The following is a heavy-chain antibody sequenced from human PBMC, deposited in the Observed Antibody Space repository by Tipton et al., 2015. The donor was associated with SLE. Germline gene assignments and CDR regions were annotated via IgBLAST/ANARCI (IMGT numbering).Heavy chain of an antibody. V-gene: IGHV3-73*01. CDR1: GFSFIDST. D-gene: IGHD6-13*01. CDR3: AKLGRAAADYYFDS. J-gene: IGHJ4*01. Sequence: SLRLSCITSGFSFIDSTMHWVRQAPGKGLDWLGRIREKRRSYATTYAASVAGRFTISRDDSKSVAYLQMNSLKIEDTAVYYCAKLGRAAADYYFDSWGHGTLVTVSS. CDR2: IREKRRSYAT.